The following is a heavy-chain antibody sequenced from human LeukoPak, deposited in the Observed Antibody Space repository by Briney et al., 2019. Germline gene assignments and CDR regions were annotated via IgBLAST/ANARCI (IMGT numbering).Heavy chain of an antibody. V-gene: IGHV4-59*01. D-gene: IGHD2-15*01. CDR1: GGSITTYY. CDR2: IFYSGDT. CDR3: ARDCSGGRCYNGIVAGMDV. J-gene: IGHJ6*02. Sequence: SETLSLTCTVSGGSITTYYWSWIRQPPGKGLEWIGYIFYSGDTNYNPSLKSRVTMSVDTSKNQLSLNLSAVTAADTAASYCARDCSGGRCYNGIVAGMDVWGQGTTVTVSS.